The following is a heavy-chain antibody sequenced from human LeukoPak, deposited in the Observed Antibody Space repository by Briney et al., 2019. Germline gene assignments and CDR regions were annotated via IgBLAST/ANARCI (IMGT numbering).Heavy chain of an antibody. CDR1: GLTFSRYC. Sequence: GGSLTLSCAASGLTFSRYCMNWVRQAPGKGLEWVASISISSYMYYADSVKGRFTISRDNTKNSLYLQMNSLRAEDTAVYYCARSPGIAVAGTQNDYWGQGTLVTVYS. CDR3: ARSPGIAVAGTQNDY. CDR2: ISISSYM. D-gene: IGHD6-19*01. V-gene: IGHV3-21*01. J-gene: IGHJ4*02.